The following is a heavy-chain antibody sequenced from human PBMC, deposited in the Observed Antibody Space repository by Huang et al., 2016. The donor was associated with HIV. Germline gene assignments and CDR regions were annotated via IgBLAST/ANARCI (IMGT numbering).Heavy chain of an antibody. CDR1: GGSISGFY. CDR2: VSASGST. V-gene: IGHV4-4*07. D-gene: IGHD3-10*01. Sequence: QVQLQESGPGLLKSSETLSLTCTLSGGSISGFYWSWIRQPAGKGLEWIGRVSASGSTYYNPALKSRVPMSIDTSKNQFSLNVTSVTAADSAMYYCATDYRDGFDVWGQGTMVTVSS. CDR3: ATDYRDGFDV. J-gene: IGHJ3*01.